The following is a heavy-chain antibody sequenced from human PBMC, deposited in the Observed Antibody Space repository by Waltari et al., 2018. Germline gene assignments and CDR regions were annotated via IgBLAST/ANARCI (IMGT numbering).Heavy chain of an antibody. D-gene: IGHD6-19*01. CDR3: ARPYSSGGFDY. Sequence: QVQLQQWGAGLLKPSETLSLTCAVYGGSFSGYYWSWIRPPPGKGLEWIGEINHSGSTNYNPSLKSRVTISVDTSKNQFSLKLSSVTAADTAVYYCARPYSSGGFDYWGQGTLVTVSS. V-gene: IGHV4-34*01. CDR1: GGSFSGYY. J-gene: IGHJ4*02. CDR2: INHSGST.